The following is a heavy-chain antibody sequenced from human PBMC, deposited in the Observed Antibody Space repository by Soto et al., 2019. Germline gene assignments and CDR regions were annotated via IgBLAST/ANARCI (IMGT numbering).Heavy chain of an antibody. CDR2: MNVDTGGT. CDR1: GYRFTTFY. D-gene: IGHD5-18*01. V-gene: IGHV1-2*06. CDR3: ARDGNFVLRGYSFGFDF. Sequence: ASLKISCNDSGYRFTTFYIHWERQAPGQGLEWMGRMNVDTGGTTYAQKFQGRVTMTRDTSISTAYMEVTNVKSDDTAIYYCARDGNFVLRGYSFGFDFWGQGTWVTVSS. J-gene: IGHJ4*02.